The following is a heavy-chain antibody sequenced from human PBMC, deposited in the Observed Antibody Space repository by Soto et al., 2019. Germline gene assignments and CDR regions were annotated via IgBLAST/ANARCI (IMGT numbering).Heavy chain of an antibody. CDR1: GYPFTNFG. CDR2: ISAYTDTP. V-gene: IGHV1-18*01. CDR3: ARGSKDSYPGSRIFDF. J-gene: IGHJ4*02. Sequence: ASVKISCKASGYPFTNFGVTWVRRAPGQGLEWMGWISAYTDTPNYAQKFQGRVTMTIDTSTSTDYMDLRSLTSDDTAVYYCARGSKDSYPGSRIFDFWGRGTLVTVSS. D-gene: IGHD2-15*01.